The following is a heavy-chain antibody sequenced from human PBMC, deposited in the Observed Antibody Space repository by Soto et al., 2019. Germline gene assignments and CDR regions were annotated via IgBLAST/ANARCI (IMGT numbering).Heavy chain of an antibody. Sequence: GGSLRLSCAASGFTFSSYGMHWVRQAPGKGLEWVAVISYDGSNKYYADSVKGRFTISRDNSKNTLYLQMNSLRAEDTAVYYCAKERSGYYYPKLAFRGQGTLVTVSS. V-gene: IGHV3-30*18. CDR2: ISYDGSNK. J-gene: IGHJ4*02. CDR3: AKERSGYYYPKLAF. CDR1: GFTFSSYG. D-gene: IGHD3-22*01.